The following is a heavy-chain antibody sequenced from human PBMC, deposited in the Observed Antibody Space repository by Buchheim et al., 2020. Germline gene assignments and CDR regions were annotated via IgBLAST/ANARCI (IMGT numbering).Heavy chain of an antibody. Sequence: QVTLKESGPALVKPTQTLTLTCTFSGFSLSTSGMRVSWIRQPPGKALEWLARIDWDDDKFYSTSLKTRLTISKDTSKNQVFLTMTSMDPVDTATYYSARSPYSSSSGYYFDYWGQGTL. V-gene: IGHV2-70*04. CDR3: ARSPYSSSSGYYFDY. CDR1: GFSLSTSGMR. CDR2: IDWDDDK. D-gene: IGHD6-6*01. J-gene: IGHJ4*02.